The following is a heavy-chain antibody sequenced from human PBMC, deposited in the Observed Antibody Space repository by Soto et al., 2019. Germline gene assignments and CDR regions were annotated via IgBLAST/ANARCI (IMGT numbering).Heavy chain of an antibody. CDR1: GGSISSGGYY. CDR2: IYYSGST. Sequence: QVQLQESGPGLVKPSQTLSLTCTVSGGSISSGGYYWSWIRQHPGKGLEWIGYIYYSGSTYYNPSLKSRVTISVDTSKNQFSLKLSSVTAADTAVYYCARGKRPLGYCSGGSCYSRSYYYYYMAVWGKGTTVTVSS. D-gene: IGHD2-15*01. CDR3: ARGKRPLGYCSGGSCYSRSYYYYYMAV. J-gene: IGHJ6*03. V-gene: IGHV4-31*03.